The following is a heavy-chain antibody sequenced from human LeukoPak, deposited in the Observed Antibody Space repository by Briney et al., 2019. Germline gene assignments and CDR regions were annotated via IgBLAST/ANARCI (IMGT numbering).Heavy chain of an antibody. V-gene: IGHV3-30-3*01. D-gene: IGHD4-17*01. J-gene: IGHJ4*02. CDR3: ARDSTVTYALDY. CDR2: ISYDGSNK. CDR1: GFTFSSYA. Sequence: GGSLRPSCAASGFTFSSYAMHWVRQAPGKGLEWVAVISYDGSNKYYADSVKGRFTISRDNSKNTLYLQMNSLRAEDTAVYYCARDSTVTYALDYWGQGTLVTVSS.